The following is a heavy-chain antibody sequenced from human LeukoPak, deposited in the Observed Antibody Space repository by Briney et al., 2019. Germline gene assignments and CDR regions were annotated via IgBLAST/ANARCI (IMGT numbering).Heavy chain of an antibody. J-gene: IGHJ5*02. CDR3: ARWYYYGSGSYSTNWFDP. D-gene: IGHD3-10*01. CDR1: GYSFSGHY. CDR2: INPNSGDT. V-gene: IGHV1-2*02. Sequence: ASVKVSCKASGYSFSGHYIHWVRQAPGQGLEWMGWINPNSGDTNSSPNFQGRVTMTRDTSISTAYMELSRLRSDDTAVYYCARWYYYGSGSYSTNWFDPWGQGTLVTVSS.